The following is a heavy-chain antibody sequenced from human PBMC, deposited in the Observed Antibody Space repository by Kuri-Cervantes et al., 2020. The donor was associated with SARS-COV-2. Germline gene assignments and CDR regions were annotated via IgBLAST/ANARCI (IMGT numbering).Heavy chain of an antibody. Sequence: GSLRLSCTVSGGSVSSGSYYWSWIRQPPGKGLEWIGYIYYSGSTNYNPSLRSRVTISVDTSKNQFSLKLSSVTAADTAVYYCARGEWELSRRGNYIWFDPWGQGTLVTVSS. CDR1: GGSVSSGSYY. D-gene: IGHD1-26*01. V-gene: IGHV4-61*01. CDR2: IYYSGST. J-gene: IGHJ5*02. CDR3: ARGEWELSRRGNYIWFDP.